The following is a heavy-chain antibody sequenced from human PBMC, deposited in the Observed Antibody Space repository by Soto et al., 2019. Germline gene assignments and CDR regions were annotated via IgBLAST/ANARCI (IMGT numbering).Heavy chain of an antibody. Sequence: SETLSLTCTVSGGTISSSSYYWGWIRKPPGKGLEWIGSIYNSESTYYNPSLKSRVTISVDTSKNQFSLKLSSVTAADTAVYHCATITIFGVVPNYFDYWGQGTLVTVSP. D-gene: IGHD3-3*01. CDR3: ATITIFGVVPNYFDY. CDR1: GGTISSSSYY. J-gene: IGHJ4*02. V-gene: IGHV4-39*01. CDR2: IYNSEST.